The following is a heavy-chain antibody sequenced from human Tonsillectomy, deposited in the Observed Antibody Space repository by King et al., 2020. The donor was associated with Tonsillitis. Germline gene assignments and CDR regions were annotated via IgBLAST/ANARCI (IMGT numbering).Heavy chain of an antibody. CDR1: GGSISSSNW. D-gene: IGHD4-17*01. J-gene: IGHJ3*02. V-gene: IGHV4-4*02. CDR2: IYHSGST. Sequence: QLQESGPGLVKPSGTLSLTCAVSGGSISSSNWWSWVRRPPGKGLEWIGEIYHSGSTNYNPSLKSRVTISVDKSKNQFSLKLGSVTAADTAVYYCARDALNYGEPDAFDIWGQGTMVTVSS. CDR3: ARDALNYGEPDAFDI.